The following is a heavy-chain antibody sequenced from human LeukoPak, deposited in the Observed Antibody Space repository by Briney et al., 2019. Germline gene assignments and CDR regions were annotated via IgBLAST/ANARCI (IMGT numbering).Heavy chain of an antibody. J-gene: IGHJ3*02. D-gene: IGHD1-26*01. CDR1: GFTFSSYA. V-gene: IGHV3-30-3*01. CDR3: ARVGGWELRLAFDI. Sequence: EGSLRLSCAASGFTFSSYAMHWVRQAPGKGLEWVAVISYDGSNKYYADSVKGRFTISRDNSKNTLYLQMNSLRAEDTAVYYCARVGGWELRLAFDIWGQGTVVTVSS. CDR2: ISYDGSNK.